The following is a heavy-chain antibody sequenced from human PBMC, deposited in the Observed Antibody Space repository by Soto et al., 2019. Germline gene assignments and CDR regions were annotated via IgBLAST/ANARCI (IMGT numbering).Heavy chain of an antibody. CDR1: GFAFNTYG. CDR2: IASDGSNR. V-gene: IGHV3-30*03. D-gene: IGHD3-10*02. J-gene: IGHJ4*02. CDR3: ATKLPGTMYMSPDY. Sequence: QVQLVESGGGVVQPGRSLRLSCVASGFAFNTYGMHWLRQAPGKGLEWVAVIASDGSNRYYADSVKGRFTISGDNFKNSLFLQMDSLRPEDTAVYYSATKLPGTMYMSPDYWGQGTLVSVSS.